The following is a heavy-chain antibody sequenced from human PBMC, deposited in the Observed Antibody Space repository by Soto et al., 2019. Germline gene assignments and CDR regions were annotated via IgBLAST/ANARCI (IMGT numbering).Heavy chain of an antibody. CDR2: IYHSGST. CDR1: GGSISSSNW. J-gene: IGHJ6*02. Sequence: SETLSLTCAVSGGSISSSNWWSWVRQPPEKGLEWIGEIYHSGSTNYNPSLKSRVTISVDKSKNQFSLKLSSVTAADTAVYYCARAPGYDILTGYKSLAYYYGMDVWGQGTTVTVSS. CDR3: ARAPGYDILTGYKSLAYYYGMDV. D-gene: IGHD3-9*01. V-gene: IGHV4-4*02.